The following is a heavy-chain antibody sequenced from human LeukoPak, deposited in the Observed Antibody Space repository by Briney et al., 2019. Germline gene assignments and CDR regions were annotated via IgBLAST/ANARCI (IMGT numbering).Heavy chain of an antibody. D-gene: IGHD6-13*01. CDR2: ISSSSSYM. J-gene: IGHJ4*02. CDR1: GFTFSSYS. Sequence: PGRSLRLSCAASGFTFSSYSINWVRQAPGKGLEWVSSISSSSSYMYYADSVNGRFTISRDNAKDSLYLQMNSLRAEDTAVYYCAREGRTYSIDYWGQGTLVTVAS. CDR3: AREGRTYSIDY. V-gene: IGHV3-21*01.